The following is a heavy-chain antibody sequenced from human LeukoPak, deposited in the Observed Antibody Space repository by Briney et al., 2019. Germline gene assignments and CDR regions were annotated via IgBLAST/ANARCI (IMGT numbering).Heavy chain of an antibody. Sequence: GASVKVSCKASGYTFTTYFMHWVRQAPGQGLEWMGGIIPIFGTANYAQKFQGRVTITTDESTSTAYMELSSLRSEDTAVYYCARDQGIGYSYLGYWGQGTLVTVSS. D-gene: IGHD5-18*01. CDR1: GYTFTTYF. V-gene: IGHV1-69*05. CDR3: ARDQGIGYSYLGY. CDR2: IIPIFGTA. J-gene: IGHJ4*02.